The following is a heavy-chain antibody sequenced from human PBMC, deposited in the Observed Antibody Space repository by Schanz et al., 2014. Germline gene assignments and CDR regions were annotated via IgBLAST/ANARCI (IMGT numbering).Heavy chain of an antibody. D-gene: IGHD3-22*01. Sequence: QVQLVQSGDEVKKPGASVKVSCKASGYTFISYGIKWVRQAPGQGLEWMGRIIPILGIANYAQKFQGRVTIAADKSTSTAYMELSSLRSEDTAVYYCAREVGLYDRGWFDPWGQGTLVTVSS. CDR3: AREVGLYDRGWFDP. CDR2: IIPILGIA. V-gene: IGHV1-69*04. J-gene: IGHJ5*02. CDR1: GYTFISYG.